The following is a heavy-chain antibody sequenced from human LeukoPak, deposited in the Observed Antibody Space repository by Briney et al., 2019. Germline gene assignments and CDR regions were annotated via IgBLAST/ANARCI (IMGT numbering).Heavy chain of an antibody. CDR2: ISRTSSTK. V-gene: IGHV3-48*04. CDR3: AKDQEYYYDSSGYWVY. D-gene: IGHD3-22*01. CDR1: GFSFSTYS. J-gene: IGHJ4*02. Sequence: SGGSLRLSCAASGFSFSTYSMSWVRQAPGKGLEWVAYISRTSSTKYYADSVKGRFTISRDNAKNSLYLQMNSLRAEDTAVYYCAKDQEYYYDSSGYWVYWGQGTLVTVSS.